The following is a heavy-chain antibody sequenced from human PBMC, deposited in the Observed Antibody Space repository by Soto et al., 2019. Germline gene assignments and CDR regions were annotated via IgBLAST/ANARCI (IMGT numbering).Heavy chain of an antibody. D-gene: IGHD1-1*01. Sequence: GGSLRLSCAASGFTFSSYGMHWVRQAPGKGLEWVAVISYDGSNKYYADSVKGRFTISRDNSKNTLYLQMNSLRAEDTAVYYCAKDKAGNYFDYWGQGTLVTVSS. V-gene: IGHV3-30*18. CDR1: GFTFSSYG. CDR3: AKDKAGNYFDY. CDR2: ISYDGSNK. J-gene: IGHJ4*02.